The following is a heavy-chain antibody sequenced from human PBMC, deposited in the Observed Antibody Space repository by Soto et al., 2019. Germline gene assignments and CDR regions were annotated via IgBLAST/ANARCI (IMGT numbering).Heavy chain of an antibody. Sequence: PSETLSLTCTVSGGSISSSSYYWGWIRQPPGKGLEWIGSIYYSGSTYYNPSLKSRVTISVDTSKNQFSLKLSSVTAADTAVYYCARPHRYCSSTSCYERANCFDFRGQGILVTVSS. CDR1: GGSISSSSYY. D-gene: IGHD2-2*01. CDR2: IYYSGST. V-gene: IGHV4-39*01. CDR3: ARPHRYCSSTSCYERANCFDF. J-gene: IGHJ5*01.